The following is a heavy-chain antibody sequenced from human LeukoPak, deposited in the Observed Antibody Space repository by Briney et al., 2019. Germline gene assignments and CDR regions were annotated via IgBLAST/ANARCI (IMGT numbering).Heavy chain of an antibody. D-gene: IGHD4-17*01. J-gene: IGHJ4*02. CDR2: TIPILGIA. V-gene: IGHV1-69*04. CDR3: ARGATVTDY. Sequence: ASVKVSCKASGGTFSSYAISWVRQAPGQGLEWMGRTIPILGIANYAQKFQGRVTITADKSTSTAYMELSSLRSEDTAVYYCARGATVTDYWGQGTLVTVSS. CDR1: GGTFSSYA.